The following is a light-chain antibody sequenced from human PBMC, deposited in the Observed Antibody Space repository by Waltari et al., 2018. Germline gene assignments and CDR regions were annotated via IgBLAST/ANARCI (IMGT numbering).Light chain of an antibody. Sequence: DIVLTQSPATLSLSPGERATLSCSASPIIHNYLAWYQQKPGPAPRLLIYDTSNRATGISARFSGSGFGTDFTLTISSLEPEDFAVYYCQQRRNWPLTFGGGTKVEIK. CDR3: QQRRNWPLT. CDR2: DTS. CDR1: PIIHNY. J-gene: IGKJ4*01. V-gene: IGKV3-11*01.